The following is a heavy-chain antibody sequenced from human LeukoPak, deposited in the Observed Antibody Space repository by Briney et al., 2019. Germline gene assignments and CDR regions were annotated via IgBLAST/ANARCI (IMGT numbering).Heavy chain of an antibody. CDR2: ISGSGGST. Sequence: GGSLRLSCAASGFTFSSYAMSWVRQAPGKGLEWVSAISGSGGSTYYADSVKGRFTISRDNSKNTLYLQMNSQRAEDTAVYYCAKRLGYCTNGVCQEFDYWGQGTLVTVSS. D-gene: IGHD2-8*01. J-gene: IGHJ4*02. V-gene: IGHV3-23*01. CDR3: AKRLGYCTNGVCQEFDY. CDR1: GFTFSSYA.